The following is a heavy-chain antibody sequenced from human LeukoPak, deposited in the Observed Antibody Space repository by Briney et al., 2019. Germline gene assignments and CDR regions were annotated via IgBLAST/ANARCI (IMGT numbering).Heavy chain of an antibody. CDR1: GGSSSGFY. D-gene: IGHD4-23*01. V-gene: IGHV4-34*01. CDR3: ARVGGGNLFDY. Sequence: PSETLSLTCAVYGGSSSGFYWSGMRQPPGKGLEWIGEINHSGSTNYNPSLTSRVTILVHTSMRNSSLTRSSVTAADTAVYYCARVGGGNLFDYWGQGALGTVSS. J-gene: IGHJ4*02. CDR2: INHSGST.